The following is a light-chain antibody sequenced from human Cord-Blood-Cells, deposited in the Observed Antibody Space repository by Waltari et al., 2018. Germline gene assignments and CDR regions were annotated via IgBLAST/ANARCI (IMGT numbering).Light chain of an antibody. J-gene: IGLJ1*01. CDR3: CSYAGSYTYV. Sequence: QSALTQPRSVSGSPGQSVTISCTGTISDAGGHNYVPCYQQHTVKAPKLMIYDVSKRSSGVPDRFSCSKSGNTASLPISGLQAEDEADYYCCSYAGSYTYVFGTGTKVTVL. CDR2: DVS. CDR1: ISDAGGHNY. V-gene: IGLV2-11*01.